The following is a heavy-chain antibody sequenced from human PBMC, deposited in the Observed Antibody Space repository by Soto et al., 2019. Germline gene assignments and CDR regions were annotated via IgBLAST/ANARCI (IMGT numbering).Heavy chain of an antibody. J-gene: IGHJ4*02. V-gene: IGHV4-31*03. CDR2: IYYSGST. CDR1: GGSISSGGYY. D-gene: IGHD3-10*01. CDR3: ARGALGRPGSYHY. Sequence: QVQLQESGPGLVKPSQTLSLTCTVSGGSISSGGYYWSWIRQHPGKGLEWIGYIYYSGSTYYNPPLNSRVTISASSSKTQISLKLRSVTASDTAVYYCARGALGRPGSYHYWGQGTLVIVSS.